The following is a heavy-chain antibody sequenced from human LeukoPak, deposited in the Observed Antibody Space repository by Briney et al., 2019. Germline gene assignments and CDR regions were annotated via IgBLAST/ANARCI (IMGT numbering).Heavy chain of an antibody. CDR1: GFTFSSYG. Sequence: GGSLRLSCAASGFTFSSYGMHWVRQAPGKGLEWVAFIRYDGSNKYYADSVKGRFTISRDNSKNTLYLQMNSLRAEDTAVYYCAKDKSNSGSYRSYYYYYMDVWGKGTTVTISS. V-gene: IGHV3-30*02. J-gene: IGHJ6*03. D-gene: IGHD3-16*02. CDR3: AKDKSNSGSYRSYYYYYMDV. CDR2: IRYDGSNK.